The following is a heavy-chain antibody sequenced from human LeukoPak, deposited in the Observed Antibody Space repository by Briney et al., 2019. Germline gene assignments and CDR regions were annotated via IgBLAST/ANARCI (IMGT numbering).Heavy chain of an antibody. J-gene: IGHJ4*02. CDR2: INAGNGNT. CDR1: GYTFASYA. D-gene: IGHD1-26*01. V-gene: IGHV1-3*01. Sequence: ASVKVSCKASGYTFASYAMHWVRQAPGQRLEWMGWINAGNGNTKYSQKFQGRVTITRDTSASTAYMELSSLRSEDTAVYYCARDEAGATPGGYWGQGTLVTVSS. CDR3: ARDEAGATPGGY.